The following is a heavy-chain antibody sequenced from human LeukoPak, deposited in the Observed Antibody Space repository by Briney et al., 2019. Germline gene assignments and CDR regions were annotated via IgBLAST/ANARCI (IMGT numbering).Heavy chain of an antibody. CDR3: ARVNVGNGNNLDY. CDR1: GGSISSYY. D-gene: IGHD5-24*01. V-gene: IGHV3-72*01. Sequence: LSLTCTVSGGSISSYYWSWIRQPPGKGLEWVGRSRNRVNSYTTEYAASVKGRFIVSRDGSKNSLYLQMNSLETEDTAVYYCARVNVGNGNNLDYWGQGTPVTVSS. CDR2: SRNRVNSYTT. J-gene: IGHJ4*02.